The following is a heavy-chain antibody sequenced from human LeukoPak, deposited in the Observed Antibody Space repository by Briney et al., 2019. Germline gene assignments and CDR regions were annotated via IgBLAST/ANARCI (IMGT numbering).Heavy chain of an antibody. Sequence: SQTLSLTCTVSGGSISSGGYYWSWIRQHPGKGLEWIGYIYYSGSTYYNPSLKSRVTISVDTSKNQFSLKLSSVTAADTAVYYCARYYYDSSGYYLYYFDYWGQGTLVTVSS. J-gene: IGHJ4*02. CDR3: ARYYYDSSGYYLYYFDY. CDR1: GGSISSGGYY. CDR2: IYYSGST. D-gene: IGHD3-22*01. V-gene: IGHV4-31*03.